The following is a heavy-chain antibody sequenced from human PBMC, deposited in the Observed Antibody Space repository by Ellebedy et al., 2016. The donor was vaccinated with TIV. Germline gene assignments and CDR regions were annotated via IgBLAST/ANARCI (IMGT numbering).Heavy chain of an antibody. CDR2: INTDGTIT. CDR1: GFSFSTYW. J-gene: IGHJ4*02. CDR3: ARDYWGY. Sequence: GGSLRLSCAASGFSFSTYWMFWVRQAPGKGLVWVSRINTDGTITDYADSGKGRFTISRDNAKNTLYLQMNSLRADDTAVYYCARDYWGYWGQGTLVTVSS. D-gene: IGHD3-16*01. V-gene: IGHV3-74*01.